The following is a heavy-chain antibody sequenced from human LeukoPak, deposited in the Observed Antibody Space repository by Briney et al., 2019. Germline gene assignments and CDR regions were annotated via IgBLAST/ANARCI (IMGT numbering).Heavy chain of an antibody. V-gene: IGHV3-7*01. D-gene: IGHD6-19*01. CDR2: IKRDGSDN. Sequence: GGSLRLSCAASGFTFSSYWMSWVRQAPGKGLEWVANIKRDGSDNYYVGSVEGRSTISRDNAKNSLYLQMSSLRAEDTAMYYCARALYNRGWYPDYFDSWGQGTLVPVSS. J-gene: IGHJ4*02. CDR3: ARALYNRGWYPDYFDS. CDR1: GFTFSSYW.